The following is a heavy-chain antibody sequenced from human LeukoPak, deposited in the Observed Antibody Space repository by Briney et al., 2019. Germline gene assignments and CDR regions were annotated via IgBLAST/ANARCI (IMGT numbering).Heavy chain of an antibody. J-gene: IGHJ4*02. CDR1: GFTFSSYA. CDR2: INHSGST. V-gene: IGHV4-34*01. D-gene: IGHD3-22*01. Sequence: GSLRLPCAASGFTFSSYAMSWIRQPPGKGLEWIGEINHSGSTNYNPSLKSRVTISVDTSKNQFSLKLSSVTAADTAVYYCARGTYDSSGYAHRFFDYWGQGTLVTVSS. CDR3: ARGTYDSSGYAHRFFDY.